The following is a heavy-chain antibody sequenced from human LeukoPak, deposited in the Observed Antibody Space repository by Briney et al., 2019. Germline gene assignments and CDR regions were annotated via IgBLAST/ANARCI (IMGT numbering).Heavy chain of an antibody. CDR1: GFTFSSYG. Sequence: GGSLRLSCAASGFTFSSYGMHWVRQAPGKGLEWVAVISYDGSNKYYADSVKGRFTISRDNSKNTLYLQMNSLRAEDTAVYYCTRPGTVYWYFDLWGRGTLVTVSS. J-gene: IGHJ2*01. CDR2: ISYDGSNK. CDR3: TRPGTVYWYFDL. D-gene: IGHD3-10*01. V-gene: IGHV3-30*03.